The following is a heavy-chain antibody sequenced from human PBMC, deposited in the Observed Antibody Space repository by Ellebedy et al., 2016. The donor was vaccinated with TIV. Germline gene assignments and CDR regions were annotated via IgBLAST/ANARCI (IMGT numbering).Heavy chain of an antibody. CDR1: GVSTSSGGYS. J-gene: IGHJ4*02. CDR3: AGGVTTTNFDY. Sequence: MPSETLSLTCTVSGVSTSSGGYSWSWIRQLPGKGLEWIGYIYSTGGTYYNPSIKSRLIISVDMSTNQFSLNLSSVTAADTSVYYCAGGVTTTNFDYWGQGTLVTVSS. D-gene: IGHD4-17*01. CDR2: IYSTGGT. V-gene: IGHV4-31*03.